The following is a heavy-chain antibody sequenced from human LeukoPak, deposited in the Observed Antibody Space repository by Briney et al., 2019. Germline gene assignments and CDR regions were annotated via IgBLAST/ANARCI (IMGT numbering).Heavy chain of an antibody. CDR3: AGGTGFIIKD. Sequence: GSLRLSFAASGFTFILYWMNWVRRAPGKGLEWVANIKQDGSEKNYVDSVKGRFTISRDNAKNSLYLQMNNLRVEDTAMYYCAGGTGFIIKDWGQGTLVTVSS. J-gene: IGHJ4*02. CDR2: IKQDGSEK. D-gene: IGHD3-9*01. V-gene: IGHV3-7*03. CDR1: GFTFILYW.